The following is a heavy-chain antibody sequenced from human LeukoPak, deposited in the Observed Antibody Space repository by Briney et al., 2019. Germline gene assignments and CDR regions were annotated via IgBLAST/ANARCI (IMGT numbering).Heavy chain of an antibody. CDR2: MYYSGTT. CDR3: ARHLDHYDTSGCYSPYFDF. D-gene: IGHD3-22*01. CDR1: GGSINSNNYY. V-gene: IGHV4-39*01. J-gene: IGHJ4*02. Sequence: SETLSLTCTVSGGSINSNNYYWAWIRQTPGKGLEWIGRMYYSGTTYYNPSLKSRVTISVDTSKNQFSLKLSSVTAADTAVYYCARHLDHYDTSGCYSPYFDFWGQGTLVTVSS.